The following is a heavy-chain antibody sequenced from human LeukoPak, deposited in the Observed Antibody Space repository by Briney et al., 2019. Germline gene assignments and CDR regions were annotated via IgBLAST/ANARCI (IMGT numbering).Heavy chain of an antibody. CDR2: INAGNGNT. D-gene: IGHD4-17*01. CDR1: GYTFTSYA. V-gene: IGHV1-3*01. J-gene: IGHJ3*02. CDR3: ARPTGATVPTDAFDI. Sequence: ASVKVSCKASGYTFTSYAMHWVCQAPGQRLEWMGWINAGNGNTKYSQKFQGRVTITRDTSASTAYMELSSLRSEDTAVYYCARPTGATVPTDAFDIWGQGTIVTVSS.